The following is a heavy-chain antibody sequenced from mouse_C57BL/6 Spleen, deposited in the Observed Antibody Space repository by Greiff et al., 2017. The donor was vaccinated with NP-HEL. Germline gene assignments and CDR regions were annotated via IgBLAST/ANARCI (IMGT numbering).Heavy chain of an antibody. CDR2: INPNNGGT. V-gene: IGHV1-26*01. Sequence: EVQLQQSGPELVKPGASVKIPCKASGYTFTDYYMNWVKQSHGKSLEWIGDINPNNGGTSYNQKFKGKATLTVDKSSSTAYMELRSLTSEDSAVYYCARYLLLDYWGQGTTLTVSS. D-gene: IGHD1-1*01. CDR1: GYTFTDYY. J-gene: IGHJ2*01. CDR3: ARYLLLDY.